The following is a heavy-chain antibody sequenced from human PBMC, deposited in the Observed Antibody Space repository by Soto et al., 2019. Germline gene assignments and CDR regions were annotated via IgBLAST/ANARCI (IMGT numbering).Heavy chain of an antibody. J-gene: IGHJ4*02. CDR3: AKGANVNSMYFFDY. V-gene: IGHV3-23*01. Sequence: EVQLLESGGGLVQPGGSLRLSCAASGFTFRSYAINWVRQAPGQGLEWVSSITGGGGNTYYADSVKGRFTISTDNSKNTLYLQMNSLRAEDTAVYYCAKGANVNSMYFFDYWGQGTLVTVSS. D-gene: IGHD3-10*02. CDR2: ITGGGGNT. CDR1: GFTFRSYA.